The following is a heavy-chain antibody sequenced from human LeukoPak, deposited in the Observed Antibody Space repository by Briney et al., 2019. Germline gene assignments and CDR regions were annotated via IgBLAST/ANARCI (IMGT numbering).Heavy chain of an antibody. CDR1: GYTFTSYD. CDR2: MNPNSGNT. J-gene: IGHJ6*02. D-gene: IGHD1-7*01. V-gene: IGHV1-8*01. CDR3: ARGFSNWNYVSRYYYGMDV. Sequence: ASVKVSCKASGYTFTSYDINWVRQATGQGLEWMGWMNPNSGNTGYAQKFQGRVTMTRNTSISTAYMELSSLRSEDTAVYYCARGFSNWNYVSRYYYGMDVWGQGTTVTVSS.